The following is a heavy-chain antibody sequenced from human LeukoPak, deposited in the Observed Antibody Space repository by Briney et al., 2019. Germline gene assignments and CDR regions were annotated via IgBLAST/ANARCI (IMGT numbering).Heavy chain of an antibody. CDR2: IYRSGGT. D-gene: IGHD3-10*01. CDR3: ARRGPYYYGSGSYLDV. Sequence: SGTLSLTCAVSGGSISSDYWWSWVRQSPGKGLEWIGEIYRSGGTNYNPSLKSRVTISVDKSRNQFSLKLTSVTAADTAVYYCARRGPYYYGSGSYLDVWGKGTTVTVSS. CDR1: GGSISSDYW. J-gene: IGHJ6*04. V-gene: IGHV4-4*02.